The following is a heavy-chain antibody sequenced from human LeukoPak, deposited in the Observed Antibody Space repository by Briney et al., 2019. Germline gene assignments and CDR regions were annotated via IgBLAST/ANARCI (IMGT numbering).Heavy chain of an antibody. CDR3: ARFSWGCSTASCYLTN. Sequence: SETLSLTCTVGGGSLSGHYWGWIRQPPGKGLELVGHIYYTGTTFYNPSLNSRITITLDTSRNQFSLRPTSVIAADTAVYYCARFSWGCSTASCYLTNWGQGTLVTVSS. CDR1: GGSLSGHY. CDR2: IYYTGTT. J-gene: IGHJ4*02. D-gene: IGHD2-2*01. V-gene: IGHV4-59*11.